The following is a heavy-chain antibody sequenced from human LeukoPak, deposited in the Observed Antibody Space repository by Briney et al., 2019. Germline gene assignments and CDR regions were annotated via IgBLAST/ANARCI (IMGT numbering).Heavy chain of an antibody. D-gene: IGHD2-2*01. V-gene: IGHV4-34*01. J-gene: IGHJ4*02. CDR1: GGSFSGYY. Sequence: SETLSLTCAVYGGSFSGYYWSWIRQPPGKGLEWIGEINHSGSTNYNPSLKSRVTISVDTSKNQFSLKLSSVTAADTAVYYCATEPLYCSSTSCHFDYWGQGTLVTVSS. CDR2: INHSGST. CDR3: ATEPLYCSSTSCHFDY.